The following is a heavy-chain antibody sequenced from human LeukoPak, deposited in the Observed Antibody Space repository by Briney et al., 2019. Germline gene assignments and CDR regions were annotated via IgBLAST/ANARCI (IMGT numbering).Heavy chain of an antibody. J-gene: IGHJ4*02. V-gene: IGHV4-59*01. CDR1: GGSISTYY. CDR3: ARDSTYYYFDY. CDR2: IYNSGST. Sequence: PSETLSLTCTVSGGSISTYYWSWIRQPPGKGLEWIGYIYNSGSTNYNPSLKSRVTISVDTSKNQFSLKLSSVTAADTAVYYCARDSTYYYFDYWGQGTLVTVSS. D-gene: IGHD1-26*01.